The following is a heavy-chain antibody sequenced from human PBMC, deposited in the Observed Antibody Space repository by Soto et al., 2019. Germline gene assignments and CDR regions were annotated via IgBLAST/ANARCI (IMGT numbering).Heavy chain of an antibody. CDR1: GFTVGNNY. CDR3: AKDGRGSGSHYNSFGY. Sequence: EVQLGESGGGLIQPGGSLKLSCAASGFTVGNNYMSWVHQAPGKGMEWVSLIYSTGTTKYADSVKGRFTVSRDNAKNALYLQMNSLRAEDTAVYYCAKDGRGSGSHYNSFGYWGQGTLVTV. CDR2: IYSTGTT. D-gene: IGHD3-10*01. V-gene: IGHV3-53*01. J-gene: IGHJ4*02.